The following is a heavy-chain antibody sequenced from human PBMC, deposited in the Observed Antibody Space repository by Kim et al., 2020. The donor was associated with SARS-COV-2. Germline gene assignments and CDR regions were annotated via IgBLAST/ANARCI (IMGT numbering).Heavy chain of an antibody. CDR3: ARGLMVRGVIGNWFDP. V-gene: IGHV4-34*01. Sequence: SETLSLTCAVYGGSFSGYYWSWIRQPPGKGLEWIGEINHSGSTNYNPSLKSRVTISVDTSKNQFSLKLSSVTAADTAVYYCARGLMVRGVIGNWFDPWGQGTLVTVSS. J-gene: IGHJ5*02. D-gene: IGHD3-10*01. CDR2: INHSGST. CDR1: GGSFSGYY.